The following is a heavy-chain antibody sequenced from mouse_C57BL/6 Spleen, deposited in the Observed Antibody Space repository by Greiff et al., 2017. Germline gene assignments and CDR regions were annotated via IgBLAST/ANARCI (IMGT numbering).Heavy chain of an antibody. CDR2: INPSSGYT. CDR3: ARDWDRYFDV. Sequence: VKLQQSGAELARPGASVKMSCKASGYTFTSYTMHWVKQRPGQGLEWIGYINPSSGYTKYNQKFKDKATLTADKSSSTAYMQLSSLTSEDSAVYYCARDWDRYFDVWGTGTTVTVSS. V-gene: IGHV1-4*01. CDR1: GYTFTSYT. D-gene: IGHD4-1*01. J-gene: IGHJ1*03.